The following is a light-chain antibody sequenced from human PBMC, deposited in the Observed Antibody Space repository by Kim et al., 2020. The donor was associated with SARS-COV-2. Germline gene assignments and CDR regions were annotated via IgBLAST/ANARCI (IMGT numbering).Light chain of an antibody. J-gene: IGLJ2*01. Sequence: GQGVTIACTGSSSNIGGRYDVHWYQHLPGTAPKLRIDGNSNRPSGVPDRFSGSKSGTSASLAITGLQAEDEADYYCQSYDSSQNVVIGGGTQLTVL. CDR1: SSNIGGRYD. CDR2: GNS. CDR3: QSYDSSQNVV. V-gene: IGLV1-40*01.